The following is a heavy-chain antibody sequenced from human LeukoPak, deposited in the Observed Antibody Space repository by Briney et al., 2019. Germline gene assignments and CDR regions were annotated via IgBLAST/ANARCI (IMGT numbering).Heavy chain of an antibody. CDR3: AKSSGLVATITVDY. CDR2: ISGSGGST. D-gene: IGHD5-12*01. J-gene: IGHJ4*02. V-gene: IGHV3-23*01. Sequence: PGGSLRLSCAASGFTFSTYWMSWVRQAPGKGLEWVSAISGSGGSTYYADSVKGRFTISRDNSKNTLYLQMNSLRAEDTAVYYCAKSSGLVATITVDYWGQGTLVTVSS. CDR1: GFTFSTYW.